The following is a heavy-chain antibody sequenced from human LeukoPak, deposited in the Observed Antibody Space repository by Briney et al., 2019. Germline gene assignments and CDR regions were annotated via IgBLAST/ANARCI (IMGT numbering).Heavy chain of an antibody. CDR3: ARGYIRRNYDFWSGYLNPYYYYGMDV. J-gene: IGHJ6*02. Sequence: GSLRLSCAASGFTFSSYAMSWVRQVPGKGLEWIGEINHSGSTNYNPSLKSRVTISVDTSKNQCSLKLSSVTAADTAVYYCARGYIRRNYDFWSGYLNPYYYYGMDVWGQGTTVTVSS. D-gene: IGHD3-3*01. V-gene: IGHV4-34*01. CDR1: GFTFSSYA. CDR2: INHSGST.